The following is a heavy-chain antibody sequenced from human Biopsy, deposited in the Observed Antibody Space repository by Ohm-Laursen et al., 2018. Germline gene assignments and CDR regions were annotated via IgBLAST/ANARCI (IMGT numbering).Heavy chain of an antibody. V-gene: IGHV4-4*07. D-gene: IGHD3-22*01. CDR3: ARWTPEYDSSRYYLDAFDI. J-gene: IGHJ3*02. CDR1: GGSLSSYY. CDR2: IYSSGST. Sequence: SETLSLTCTVSGGSLSSYYWSWIRRPAGKGLEWIGRIYSSGSTNYNPSLKSRVTLSMDTSKRQFSLKLSFVTAADTAVYYCARWTPEYDSSRYYLDAFDIWGQGTKVTVSS.